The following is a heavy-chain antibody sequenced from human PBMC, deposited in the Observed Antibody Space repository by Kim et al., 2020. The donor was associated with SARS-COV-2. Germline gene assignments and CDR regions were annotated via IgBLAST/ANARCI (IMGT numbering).Heavy chain of an antibody. CDR1: RYSFTTYH. CDR2: INTKTGNP. CDR3: ARNLDTGMVVGY. D-gene: IGHD5-18*01. J-gene: IGHJ4*02. Sequence: ASVKVSCKASRYSFTTYHINWVRQARGQGLEWMGWINTKTGNPTYAQGFTGGFVFSLDTSVNTAYLEIKNLKAEDSAVYYCARNLDTGMVVGYWGQGTLVTVSS. V-gene: IGHV7-4-1*02.